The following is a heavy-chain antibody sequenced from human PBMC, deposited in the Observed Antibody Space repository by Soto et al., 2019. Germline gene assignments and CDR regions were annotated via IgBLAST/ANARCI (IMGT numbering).Heavy chain of an antibody. CDR2: IHYRGRT. CDR1: GGSIKSGGYY. D-gene: IGHD2-15*01. J-gene: IGHJ4*02. Sequence: QVQLQESGPGLVKPSDTLSLTCNVSGGSIKSGGYYWGWIRQPPGKGLEWIGYIHYRGRTSYNPSLESRASISLDTSGHHFSLKLTSVTAADTAVYYCARCRDAFGFDSWGQGTRVTVSS. CDR3: ARCRDAFGFDS. V-gene: IGHV4-31*03.